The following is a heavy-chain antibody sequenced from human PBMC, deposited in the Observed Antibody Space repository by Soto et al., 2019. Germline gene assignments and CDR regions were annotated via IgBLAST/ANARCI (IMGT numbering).Heavy chain of an antibody. Sequence: PSETLSLTCTVSGGSISSGDYYWSWIRQPPGKGLEWIGYIYYSGSTYYNPSLKSRVTISVDTSKNQFSLKLSSVTAADTAVYYCARKTHFDTAIDYWGQGTLVTVSS. J-gene: IGHJ4*02. CDR3: ARKTHFDTAIDY. D-gene: IGHD2-21*02. CDR1: GGSISSGDYY. CDR2: IYYSGST. V-gene: IGHV4-30-4*01.